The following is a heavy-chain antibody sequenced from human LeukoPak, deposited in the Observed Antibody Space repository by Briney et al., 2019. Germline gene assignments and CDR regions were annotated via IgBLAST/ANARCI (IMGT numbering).Heavy chain of an antibody. CDR3: ARDRFSISQTSYYDSSGYHDY. CDR2: INPNSGGT. CDR1: GYTFTGYY. Sequence: ASVKVSCKASGYTFTGYYMHWVRQAPGQGLEWMGWINPNSGGTNYAQKFQGRVTMTRDTSISTAYMELSRLRSDDTAVYYCARDRFSISQTSYYDSSGYHDYRGQGTLVTVSS. V-gene: IGHV1-2*02. J-gene: IGHJ4*02. D-gene: IGHD3-22*01.